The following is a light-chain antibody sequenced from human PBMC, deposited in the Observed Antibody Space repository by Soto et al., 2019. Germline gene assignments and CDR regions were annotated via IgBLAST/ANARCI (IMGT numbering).Light chain of an antibody. CDR3: QQYGSSST. J-gene: IGKJ1*01. V-gene: IGKV3-20*01. CDR1: QSVRGSY. Sequence: EMVLTQSPGTLSLSPGERATLSCRSSQSVRGSYLAWYQQKPGQAPRLLIFGAASRATGIPDRFSGRGSGTDFTLTISRLEPEDFAVYYCQQYGSSSTFGQGAKVDTK. CDR2: GAA.